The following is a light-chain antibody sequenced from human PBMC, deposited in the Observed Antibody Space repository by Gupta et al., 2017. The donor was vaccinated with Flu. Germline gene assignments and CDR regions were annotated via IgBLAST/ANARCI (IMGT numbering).Light chain of an antibody. CDR1: SGNIASNY. V-gene: IGLV6-57*03. CDR3: QSYDASYSWV. CDR2: EDK. Sequence: FMLTQPHSVSESPGKTVIISCTRSSGNIASNYVQWYRQRPGSAPTTVIYEDKKRASGVPNRFSGSIDSSSNSASLTISGLETEDEADYYCQSYDASYSWVFGGGTVLTVL. J-gene: IGLJ3*02.